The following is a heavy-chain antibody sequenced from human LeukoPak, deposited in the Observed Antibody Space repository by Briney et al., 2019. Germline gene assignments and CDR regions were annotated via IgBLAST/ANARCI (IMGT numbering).Heavy chain of an antibody. D-gene: IGHD6-13*01. CDR2: IYYSGST. CDR1: GDSIGSYY. CDR3: ASGSGQQLANRAFDY. J-gene: IGHJ4*02. V-gene: IGHV4-59*06. Sequence: ASETLSLTCTVSGDSIGSYYWSWIRQHPGKGLEWIGYIYYSGSTYYNPSLKSRVTISVDTSKNQFSLKLSSVTAADTAVYYCASGSGQQLANRAFDYWGQGTLVTVSS.